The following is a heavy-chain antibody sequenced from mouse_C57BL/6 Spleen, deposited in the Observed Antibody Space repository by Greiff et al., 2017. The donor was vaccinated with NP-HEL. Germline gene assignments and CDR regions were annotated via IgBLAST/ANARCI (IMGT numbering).Heavy chain of an antibody. CDR1: GYTFTSYW. Sequence: QVQLKQPGAELVMPGASVKLSCKASGYTFTSYWMHWVKQRPGQGLEWIGEIDPSDSYTNYNQKFKGKSTLTVDKSSSTAYMQLSSLTSEDSAVYYCARGLRRRFAYWGQGTLVTVSA. CDR3: ARGLRRRFAY. V-gene: IGHV1-69*01. J-gene: IGHJ3*01. CDR2: IDPSDSYT. D-gene: IGHD2-4*01.